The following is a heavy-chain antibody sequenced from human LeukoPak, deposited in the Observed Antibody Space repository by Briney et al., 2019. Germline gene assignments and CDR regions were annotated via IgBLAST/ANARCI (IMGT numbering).Heavy chain of an antibody. CDR2: IYHSGST. D-gene: IGHD1-26*01. J-gene: IGHJ6*03. CDR3: EVSGSYSDYYYYYMDV. CDR1: GGSISSGGYY. Sequence: SQTLSLTCTVSGGSISSGGYYWSWIRQPPGKGLEWIGYIYHSGSTYYNPSLKSRVTISVDRSKNQFSLKLSSVTAADTAVYYCEVSGSYSDYYYYYMDVWGKGTTVTVSS. V-gene: IGHV4-30-2*01.